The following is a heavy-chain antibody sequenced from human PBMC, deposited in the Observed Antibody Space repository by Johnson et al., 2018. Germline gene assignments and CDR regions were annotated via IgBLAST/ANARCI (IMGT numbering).Heavy chain of an antibody. Sequence: VQLVQSGGGLVQPGGSLRLSCAASGFTFSSYSMNWVRQAPGKGLEWVSYISSTIVTIYYADSVKGRFTISRDNAKDSLYLQMNSLRDEDTAVYYCARHYAGWFDPWGQGTLVTVSS. V-gene: IGHV3-48*02. D-gene: IGHD3-16*01. CDR1: GFTFSSYS. CDR3: ARHYAGWFDP. J-gene: IGHJ5*02. CDR2: ISSTIVTI.